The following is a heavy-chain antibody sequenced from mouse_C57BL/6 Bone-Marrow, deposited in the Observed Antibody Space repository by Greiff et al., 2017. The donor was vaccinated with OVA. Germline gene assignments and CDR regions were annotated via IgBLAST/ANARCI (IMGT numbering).Heavy chain of an antibody. Sequence: EVKLQESGGGLVQPGGSMKLSCAASGFTFSDAWMDWVRQSPEKGLEWVAEIRNKANNHATYYAVSVTGRLTISRDASQRSVYLQMNSLRAEDTGIYYCTPSLYYYGSGGCADWGQGTLVTVSA. CDR2: IRNKANNHAT. V-gene: IGHV6-6*01. CDR3: TPSLYYYGSGGCAD. J-gene: IGHJ3*01. CDR1: GFTFSDAW. D-gene: IGHD1-1*01.